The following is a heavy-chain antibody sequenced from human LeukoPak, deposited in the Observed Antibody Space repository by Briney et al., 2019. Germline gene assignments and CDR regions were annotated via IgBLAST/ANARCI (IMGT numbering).Heavy chain of an antibody. CDR1: GFTFSSYA. D-gene: IGHD2-2*01. CDR3: ARGVVVPAGRWFDP. V-gene: IGHV3-30-3*01. CDR2: ISYDGSNK. J-gene: IGHJ5*02. Sequence: GGSLRLSCAASGFTFSSYAMHWVRQAPGKGLEWVAVISYDGSNKYYADSAKGRFTISRDNSKNTLYLQMNSLRAEDTAVYYCARGVVVPAGRWFDPWGQGTLVTVSS.